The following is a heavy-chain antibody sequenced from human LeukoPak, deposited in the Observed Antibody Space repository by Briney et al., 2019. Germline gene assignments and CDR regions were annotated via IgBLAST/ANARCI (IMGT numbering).Heavy chain of an antibody. V-gene: IGHV1-18*01. Sequence: ASVKVSCKASGYTFTSYGISWVRQAPGQGLEWMGWISAYNGNTNYAQKLQGRVTMTTDTSTSTAYMELRSLRSDDTAVYYCARLDPNSGWMAQYLSARHKGFDYWGQGTPVTVSS. CDR2: ISAYNGNT. J-gene: IGHJ4*02. D-gene: IGHD6-19*01. CDR1: GYTFTSYG. CDR3: ARLDPNSGWMAQYLSARHKGFDY.